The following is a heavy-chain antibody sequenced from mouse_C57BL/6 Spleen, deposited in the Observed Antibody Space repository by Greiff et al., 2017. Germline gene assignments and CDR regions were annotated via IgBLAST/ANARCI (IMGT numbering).Heavy chain of an antibody. J-gene: IGHJ4*01. CDR1: GFTFSNYW. CDR2: IRLKSDNYAT. Sequence: EVKVVESGGGLVQPGGSMKLSCVASGFTFSNYWMNWVRQSPEKGLGWVAQIRLKSDNYATHYAESVKGRFTISRDDSKSSVYLQMYNLRAEDTGIYYCTGTAQATWGAMDYWGQGTSVTVSS. V-gene: IGHV6-3*01. D-gene: IGHD3-2*02. CDR3: TGTAQATWGAMDY.